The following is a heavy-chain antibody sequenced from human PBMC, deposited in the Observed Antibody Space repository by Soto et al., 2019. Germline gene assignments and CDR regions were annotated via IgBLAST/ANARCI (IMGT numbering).Heavy chain of an antibody. V-gene: IGHV4-34*01. CDR3: ARVGGQWLTSYYYYGMDV. CDR2: INHSGST. CDR1: GGSFSGYY. Sequence: QVQLQQWGAGLLKPSETLSLTCAVYGGSFSGYYWSWIRQPPGKGLEWIGEINHSGSTNYNPSLKSRVTITVDTSKNHFSLKLSSVTAADTAVYYCARVGGQWLTSYYYYGMDVWGQGTTVTVSS. J-gene: IGHJ6*02. D-gene: IGHD6-19*01.